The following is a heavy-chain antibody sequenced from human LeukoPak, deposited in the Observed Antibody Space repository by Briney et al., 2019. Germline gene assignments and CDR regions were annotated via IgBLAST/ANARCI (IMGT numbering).Heavy chain of an antibody. Sequence: SETLSLTCTVSGGSINSGDYYWSWLRQPPGKGLEWIGLIYYSGGTHNTPSLKSGVTLSVDTSKNQLSLRLSSVTAADTAMFYCARVVTDWAIHNWGPGTLVTASP. CDR3: ARVVTDWAIHN. V-gene: IGHV4-30-4*01. J-gene: IGHJ4*02. CDR2: IYYSGGT. CDR1: GGSINSGDYY. D-gene: IGHD3-9*01.